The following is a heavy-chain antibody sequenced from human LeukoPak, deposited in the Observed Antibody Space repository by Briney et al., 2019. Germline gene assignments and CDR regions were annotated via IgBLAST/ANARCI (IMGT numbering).Heavy chain of an antibody. V-gene: IGHV4-34*01. J-gene: IGHJ4*02. CDR1: GGSFSGYY. D-gene: IGHD3-10*01. Sequence: SETLSLTCAVYGGSFSGYYWSWIRQPPGKGLEWIGEINHSGSTNYNPSLKSRVTISVDTSKNRFSLKLSSVTAADTAVYYCARGLGSGSYFHYFDYWGQGTLVTVSS. CDR3: ARGLGSGSYFHYFDY. CDR2: INHSGST.